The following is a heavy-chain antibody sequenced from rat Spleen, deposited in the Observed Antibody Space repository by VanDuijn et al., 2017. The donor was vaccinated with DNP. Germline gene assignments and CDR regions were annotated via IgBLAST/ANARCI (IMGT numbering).Heavy chain of an antibody. D-gene: IGHD1-11*01. Sequence: EVQLVESGGGPVQPGRSLKLSCVASGFIFSNYWMTWIRQAPTKGLEWVATISTSGGNTYYRDSVKGRFTISRDNVQNTLYLQMSKLGSEDTAIYYCAKGPNYGGWSDYFDYWGQGVMVTVSS. CDR3: AKGPNYGGWSDYFDY. J-gene: IGHJ2*01. CDR1: GFIFSNYW. CDR2: ISTSGGNT. V-gene: IGHV5-31*01.